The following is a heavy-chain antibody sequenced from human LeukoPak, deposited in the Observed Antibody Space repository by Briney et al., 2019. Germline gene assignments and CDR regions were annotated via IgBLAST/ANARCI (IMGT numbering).Heavy chain of an antibody. CDR3: ARESGSYYYFDY. V-gene: IGHV3-33*01. J-gene: IGHJ4*02. CDR2: IWYDGSNK. D-gene: IGHD1-26*01. Sequence: PGGSLRLSCAASGFTFSSYGMHGVRQAPGKGLEWVAVIWYDGSNKYYADSVKGRFTISRDNSKNTLYLQMNSLRAEDTAVYYCARESGSYYYFDYWGQGTLVTVSS. CDR1: GFTFSSYG.